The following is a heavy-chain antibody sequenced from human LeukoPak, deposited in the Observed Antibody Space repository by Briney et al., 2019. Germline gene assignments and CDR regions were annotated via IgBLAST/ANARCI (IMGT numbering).Heavy chain of an antibody. V-gene: IGHV4-59*08. Sequence: PSETLSLTCTVSGGSINNYYWSWVRQPPGAGLEWLAYIYYTGSTNYNPSLKPRLTISVDTSKNQFSLRLTSVTAADTAVYYCARFSQYYDSPTHYLDYWGQGILVTVSS. CDR1: GGSINNYY. CDR3: ARFSQYYDSPTHYLDY. D-gene: IGHD3-16*01. J-gene: IGHJ4*02. CDR2: IYYTGST.